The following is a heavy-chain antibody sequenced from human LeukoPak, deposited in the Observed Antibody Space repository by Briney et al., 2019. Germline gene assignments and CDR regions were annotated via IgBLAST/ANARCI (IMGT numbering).Heavy chain of an antibody. D-gene: IGHD7-27*01. CDR3: AKDAGTWGYGYNFDY. V-gene: IGHV3-30*18. CDR1: GFTFRSHG. J-gene: IGHJ4*02. CDR2: IPFDGSAK. Sequence: GGSLRLSCAASGFTFRSHGMHWVRQAPGKGLKWVAVIPFDGSAKYHADSVKGRFTISRDNSKNTLYLQMNSLRAEDTAVYYCAKDAGTWGYGYNFDYWGQGTLVTVSS.